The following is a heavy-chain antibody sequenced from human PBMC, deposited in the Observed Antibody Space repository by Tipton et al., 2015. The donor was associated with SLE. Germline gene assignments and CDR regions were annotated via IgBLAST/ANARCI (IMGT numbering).Heavy chain of an antibody. J-gene: IGHJ3*02. CDR3: ARENYAESRGI. CDR2: IYYSGST. V-gene: IGHV4-59*11. Sequence: TLSLTCTVSGGSISSHYWSWIRQPPGKGLEWIGYIYYSGSTNYNPSLKSRVTISVDTSKNQFSLKLSSVTAADTAVYYCARENYAESRGIWGQGTMVTVSS. D-gene: IGHD3-16*01. CDR1: GGSISSHY.